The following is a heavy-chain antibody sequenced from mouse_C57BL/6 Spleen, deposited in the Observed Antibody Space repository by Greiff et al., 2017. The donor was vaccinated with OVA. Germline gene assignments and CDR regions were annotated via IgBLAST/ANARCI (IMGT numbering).Heavy chain of an antibody. CDR2: ISYSGST. J-gene: IGHJ2*01. D-gene: IGHD1-1*01. CDR3: ARTYYGSGYFDY. V-gene: IGHV3-8*01. Sequence: VQVKESGPGLAKPSQTLSLTCSVTGFSITSDYWNWIRKFPGNKLEFLGYISYSGSTYYNPSLKSRISITRDTSKNQYYLQLNSVTTEDTATYYCARTYYGSGYFDYWGQGTTLTVSS. CDR1: GFSITSDY.